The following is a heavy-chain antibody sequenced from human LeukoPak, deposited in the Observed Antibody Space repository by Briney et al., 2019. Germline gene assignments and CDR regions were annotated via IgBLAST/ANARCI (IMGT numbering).Heavy chain of an antibody. D-gene: IGHD1-14*01. J-gene: IGHJ6*03. V-gene: IGHV3-23*01. Sequence: GGSLRLSCAASGFTFSNFAMTWVRQAPGKGLEWVSGISSSGGTTDYADSVKGRFTISRDNSKNTLYLQMNSLRADDTAVHYCAKRAGRTYYYFYYINVWGKGTTVTVSS. CDR1: GFTFSNFA. CDR2: ISSSGGTT. CDR3: AKRAGRTYYYFYYINV.